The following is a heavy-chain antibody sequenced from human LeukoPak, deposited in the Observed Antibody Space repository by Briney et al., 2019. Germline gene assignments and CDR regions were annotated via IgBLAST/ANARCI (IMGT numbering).Heavy chain of an antibody. CDR1: GFPFSSYG. CDR2: ISYDGSNK. J-gene: IGHJ4*02. V-gene: IGHV3-30*18. Sequence: PGRSLRLSCAASGFPFSSYGMHWVRQAPGKGLEWVAVISYDGSNKYYADSVKGRFAISRDNSKNTLYLQMNSLRAEDTAVYYCVKDLSGFAPYDFADYWGQGTLVTVSS. CDR3: VKDLSGFAPYDFADY. D-gene: IGHD3-3*01.